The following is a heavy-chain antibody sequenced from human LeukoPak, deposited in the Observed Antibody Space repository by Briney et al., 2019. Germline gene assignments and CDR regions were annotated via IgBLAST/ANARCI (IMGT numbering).Heavy chain of an antibody. CDR3: ARAPLWGYCSGGSCYSLYNWFDP. J-gene: IGHJ5*02. V-gene: IGHV1-2*02. CDR1: GYTFTGYY. Sequence: ASVKVSCKASGYTFTGYYMHWVRQAPGQGLEWMGWINPNSGGTNYVQKFQGRVTMTRDTSISTAYMELSRLRSDDTAVYYCARAPLWGYCSGGSCYSLYNWFDPWGQGTLVTVSS. D-gene: IGHD2-15*01. CDR2: INPNSGGT.